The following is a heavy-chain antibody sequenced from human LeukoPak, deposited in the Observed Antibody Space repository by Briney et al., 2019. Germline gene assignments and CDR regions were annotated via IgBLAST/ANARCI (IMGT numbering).Heavy chain of an antibody. Sequence: AGGSLRLSCAASGFTFSSSWMSWLRQAPGKGLEWVANIKQDGNEKHYVGSVEGRFTISRDNAQNSLYLQMNSLRAEDTAVYYCARDGSGWSAYWGQGTPVTVSS. V-gene: IGHV3-7*01. CDR2: IKQDGNEK. J-gene: IGHJ4*02. CDR3: ARDGSGWSAY. D-gene: IGHD6-19*01. CDR1: GFTFSSSW.